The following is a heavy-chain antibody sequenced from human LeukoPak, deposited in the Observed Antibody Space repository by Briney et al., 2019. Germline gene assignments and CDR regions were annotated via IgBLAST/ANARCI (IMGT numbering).Heavy chain of an antibody. CDR1: GFTFSSYG. CDR3: AKDGVYDYDSSGYSGDY. Sequence: PGGSLRLSCAASGFTFSSYGMHWVRQAPGKGLEWVAVISYDGSNKYYADSVKGRLTISRDNSKNTLYLQMNSLRAEDTAVYYCAKDGVYDYDSSGYSGDYWGQGTLVTVSS. J-gene: IGHJ4*02. CDR2: ISYDGSNK. V-gene: IGHV3-30*18. D-gene: IGHD3-22*01.